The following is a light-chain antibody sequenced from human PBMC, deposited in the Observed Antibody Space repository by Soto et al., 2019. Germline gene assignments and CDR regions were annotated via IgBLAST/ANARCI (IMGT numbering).Light chain of an antibody. Sequence: QSALTQPASVSGSPGQSITISCTGTSSDVGGYKYVSWYQKHPGKAPRLIIYEVRNRPSGVSNRFSGSKSGNTASLTISGLQAEDESDYYCSSYTSRNTLVFGGGTQLTVL. J-gene: IGLJ3*02. CDR3: SSYTSRNTLV. CDR1: SSDVGGYKY. V-gene: IGLV2-14*01. CDR2: EVR.